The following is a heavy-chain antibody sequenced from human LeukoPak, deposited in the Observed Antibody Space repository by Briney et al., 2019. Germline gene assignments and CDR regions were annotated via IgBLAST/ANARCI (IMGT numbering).Heavy chain of an antibody. CDR3: ARDPSRIAVAGTIDY. Sequence: PGGSLRLSCAASGFTFSSYGMHWVRQAPGKGLEWVAVIWYDGSNKYYADSVKGRFTISRDNSKNTLYLQMNSLRAEDTAVYYCARDPSRIAVAGTIDYWGQGTLVTVSS. CDR1: GFTFSSYG. D-gene: IGHD6-19*01. J-gene: IGHJ4*02. CDR2: IWYDGSNK. V-gene: IGHV3-33*01.